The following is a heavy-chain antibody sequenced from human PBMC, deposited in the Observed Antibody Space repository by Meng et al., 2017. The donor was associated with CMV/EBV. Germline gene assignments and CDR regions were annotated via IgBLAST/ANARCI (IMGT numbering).Heavy chain of an antibody. CDR2: ISWNSGSI. Sequence: SLKISCAASGFTFDDYAMHWVRQAPGKGLEWVSGISWNSGSIGYADSVKGRFTISRDNAKNSLYLQMNSLRAEDTALYYCAKGGSGSGSYLHYYYYGMDVWGQGTTVTVSS. J-gene: IGHJ6*02. CDR3: AKGGSGSGSYLHYYYYGMDV. D-gene: IGHD3-10*01. V-gene: IGHV3-9*01. CDR1: GFTFDDYA.